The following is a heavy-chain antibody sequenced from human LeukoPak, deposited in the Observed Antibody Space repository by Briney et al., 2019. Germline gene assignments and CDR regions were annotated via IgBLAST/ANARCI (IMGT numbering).Heavy chain of an antibody. CDR1: GVTVSSNY. Sequence: GGSLRLSCVVSGVTVSSNYMCWVRQAPGKGLEWVSIVYSDGTTNYADSVKGRFTISRDNTKNTLYLQMNSLRAEDTAVYYCARERARALAYGTDVWGQGTTVTVSS. CDR3: ARERARALAYGTDV. V-gene: IGHV3-66*01. J-gene: IGHJ6*02. CDR2: VYSDGTT.